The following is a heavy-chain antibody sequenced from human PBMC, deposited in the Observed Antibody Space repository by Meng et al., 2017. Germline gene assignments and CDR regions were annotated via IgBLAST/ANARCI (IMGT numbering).Heavy chain of an antibody. D-gene: IGHD6-19*01. J-gene: IGHJ4*02. CDR1: GYTFSTNV. Sequence: VQLVQFGSGLKEPGASVKVSCKASGYTFSTNVMNWVRQAPGQGLEWMGWINTKTGKPTYAQGFTGRLAFSLDTSASTAFLQINSLKAEDTAVYYCARAHSSGWYSFFDYWGQGTLVTVSS. CDR3: ARAHSSGWYSFFDY. V-gene: IGHV7-4-1*02. CDR2: INTKTGKP.